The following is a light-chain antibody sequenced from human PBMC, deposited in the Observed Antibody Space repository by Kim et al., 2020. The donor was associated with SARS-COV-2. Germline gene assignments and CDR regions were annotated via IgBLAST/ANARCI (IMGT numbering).Light chain of an antibody. CDR1: SSDVGGYNY. Sequence: QSALTQPASVSGSPGQSITISCTGTSSDVGGYNYVSWYQQYPGKAPKLMIYDVNNRPSGVSNGFSGSKSGNTASLTISGLQAEDEAHYYCSAYTSTSTPWVFGGGTGLTVL. J-gene: IGLJ3*02. CDR3: SAYTSTSTPWV. V-gene: IGLV2-14*03. CDR2: DVN.